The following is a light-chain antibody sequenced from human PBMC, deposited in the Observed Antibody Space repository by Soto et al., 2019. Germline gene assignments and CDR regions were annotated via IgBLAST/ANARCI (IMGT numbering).Light chain of an antibody. CDR1: SSNIGSNY. V-gene: IGLV1-47*01. CDR3: AAWDDSHWV. J-gene: IGLJ3*02. Sequence: QSVPTQPPSASGTPGQRVTISCSGSSSNIGSNYVYWYQQLPGTAPKLLIYRNNQRPSGVPDRFSGSKSGTSASLAISGLRSEDEADYYCAAWDDSHWVFGGGTKLTVL. CDR2: RNN.